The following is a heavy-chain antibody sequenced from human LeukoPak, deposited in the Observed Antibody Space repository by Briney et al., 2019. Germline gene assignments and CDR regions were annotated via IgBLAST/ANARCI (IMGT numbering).Heavy chain of an antibody. CDR3: ARGDTPESDY. J-gene: IGHJ4*02. D-gene: IGHD2-15*01. Sequence: ASVKVSCKASGGTFSSYAISWVRPAPGQGLEWMGGIIPIFGTANYAQKFQGRVTITADESTSTAYMELSSLRSEDTAVYYCARGDTPESDYWGQGTLVTVSS. CDR1: GGTFSSYA. V-gene: IGHV1-69*13. CDR2: IIPIFGTA.